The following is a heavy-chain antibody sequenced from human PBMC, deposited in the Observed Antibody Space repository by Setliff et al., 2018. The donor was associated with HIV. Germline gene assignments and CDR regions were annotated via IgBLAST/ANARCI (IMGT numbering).Heavy chain of an antibody. CDR3: AREYDVLTGYYISAFDI. CDR2: INPNTGDT. Sequence: ASVKVSCKASGYTFTGYSIHWVRQAPGQGLEWMGRINPNTGDTNYAQKFQDRVTMTRDTSINTAYMELSRLRSDDTAVYYCAREYDVLTGYYISAFDIWGQGTMVTVSS. CDR1: GYTFTGYS. V-gene: IGHV1-2*06. D-gene: IGHD3-9*01. J-gene: IGHJ3*02.